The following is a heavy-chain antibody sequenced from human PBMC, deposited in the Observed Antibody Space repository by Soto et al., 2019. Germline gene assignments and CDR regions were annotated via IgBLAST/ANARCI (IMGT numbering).Heavy chain of an antibody. CDR1: GVTFSSHP. D-gene: IGHD2-2*01. J-gene: IGHJ6*02. CDR2: IIPVFGTT. Sequence: QVQLVQSGAEVKKPGSSVKVSCKASGVTFSSHPFSWVRQVPGQGLEWMGGIIPVFGTTKYAQKFQGRVTITADKSTSTVYMDLSSLRSEDTALYFCARLGGGTGNMPNYFYYGMDVWGQGTTVTVSS. V-gene: IGHV1-69*06. CDR3: ARLGGGTGNMPNYFYYGMDV.